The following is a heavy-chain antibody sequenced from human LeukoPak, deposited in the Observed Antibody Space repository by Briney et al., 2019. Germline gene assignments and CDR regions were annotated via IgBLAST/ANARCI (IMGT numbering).Heavy chain of an antibody. CDR2: IIPILGIA. CDR1: GGTFSSYT. D-gene: IGHD2-2*01. V-gene: IGHV1-69*02. CDR3: ARCRSSTSCYFLDY. J-gene: IGHJ4*02. Sequence: GSSVKVSCKASGGTFSSYTTSWVRQAPGQGLEWMGRIIPILGIANYAQKFQGRVTITADKSTSTAYMELSSLRSEDTAVYYCARCRSSTSCYFLDYWGQGTLVTVSS.